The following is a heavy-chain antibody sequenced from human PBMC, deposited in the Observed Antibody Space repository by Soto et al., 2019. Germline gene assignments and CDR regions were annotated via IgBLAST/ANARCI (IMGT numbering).Heavy chain of an antibody. Sequence: QVQLVQSGAEVKKPGSSVKVSCKASGGTFSSYAISWVRQAPGQGLEWMGGIIPIFGTANYAQTFQGRVTITADESTSTAYMELSSLRSEDTAVYYCASDGRWVDTDMVSYFDYWGQGTLVTVSS. V-gene: IGHV1-69*01. J-gene: IGHJ4*02. CDR2: IIPIFGTA. CDR1: GGTFSSYA. D-gene: IGHD5-18*01. CDR3: ASDGRWVDTDMVSYFDY.